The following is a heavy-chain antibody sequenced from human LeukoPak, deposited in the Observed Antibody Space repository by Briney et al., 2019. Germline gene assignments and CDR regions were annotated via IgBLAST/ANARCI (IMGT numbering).Heavy chain of an antibody. CDR3: AREADMARPFDY. V-gene: IGHV4-4*07. D-gene: IGHD5-24*01. CDR1: GASISSHY. J-gene: IGHJ4*02. Sequence: AETLSLTCTVSGASISSHYWSWIRQPAGKGLEWIGRLSTTGATNYSPSLRSRVTLSRDTSRNQFSLKLNSVTAADTAIYYCAREADMARPFDYWGQGTLVTVSS. CDR2: LSTTGAT.